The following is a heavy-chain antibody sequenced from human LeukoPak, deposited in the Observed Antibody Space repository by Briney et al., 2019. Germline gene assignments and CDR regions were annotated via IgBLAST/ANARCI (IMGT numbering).Heavy chain of an antibody. J-gene: IGHJ4*02. CDR2: ISSSSSTI. D-gene: IGHD3-16*02. CDR1: GFTFSSYS. CDR3: AKGLDYDYVWGTYRPWDY. V-gene: IGHV3-48*01. Sequence: GGSLRLSCAASGFTFSSYSMNWVRQAPGKGLEWVSYISSSSSTIYYADSVKGRFTISRDNSKNTLYLQMNSLRPEDTAVYYCAKGLDYDYVWGTYRPWDYWGQGTLVTVSS.